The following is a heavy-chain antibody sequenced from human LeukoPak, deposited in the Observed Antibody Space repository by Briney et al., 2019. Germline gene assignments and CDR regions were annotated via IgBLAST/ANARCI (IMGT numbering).Heavy chain of an antibody. CDR1: GFTFTSSA. D-gene: IGHD6-19*01. Sequence: GASVKVSCKASGFTFTSSAMQWVRQARGQRLEWIGWIIVGSGNTNYAQKFQERVTITRDMSTSTAYMELSSLRSEDTAVYYCAAEQWLAPLGAWGQGTLVTVSS. J-gene: IGHJ5*02. V-gene: IGHV1-58*02. CDR3: AAEQWLAPLGA. CDR2: IIVGSGNT.